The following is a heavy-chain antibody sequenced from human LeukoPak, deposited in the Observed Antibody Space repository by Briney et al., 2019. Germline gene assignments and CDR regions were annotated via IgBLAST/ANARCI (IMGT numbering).Heavy chain of an antibody. D-gene: IGHD6-13*01. V-gene: IGHV4-30-2*01. Sequence: SETLSLTCAVSGGSISSGGYSWSWIRQPPGKGLEWIGYIYHSGSTYYNPSLKSRVTISVDRSKNQFSLKLSSVTAADTAVYYCARYSSSWPRFDYWGQGTLVTVSS. CDR1: GGSISSGGYS. CDR3: ARYSSSWPRFDY. CDR2: IYHSGST. J-gene: IGHJ4*02.